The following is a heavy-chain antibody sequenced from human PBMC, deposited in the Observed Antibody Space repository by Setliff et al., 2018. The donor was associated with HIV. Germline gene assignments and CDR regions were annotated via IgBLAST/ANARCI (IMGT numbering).Heavy chain of an antibody. CDR3: ARVPVPGANWFDP. J-gene: IGHJ5*02. V-gene: IGHV4-39*01. CDR1: GGSTSTSGYY. Sequence: PSETLSLTCTVSGGSTSTSGYYWGWIRQPPGKGREWIGSIYSSGSTYYNPSLKSRITISVDRSKNLFSLKLISVTAADQGVYYCARVPVPGANWFDPWGLGTLVTVSS. CDR2: IYSSGST.